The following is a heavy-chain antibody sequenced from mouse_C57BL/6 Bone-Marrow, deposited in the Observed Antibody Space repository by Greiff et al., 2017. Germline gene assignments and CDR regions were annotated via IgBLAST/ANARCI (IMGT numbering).Heavy chain of an antibody. V-gene: IGHV1-64*01. D-gene: IGHD2-2*01. J-gene: IGHJ4*01. CDR3: ARSYAYDDYTMDY. Sequence: QVQLQQPGAELVKPGASVKLSCKASGYTFTNYWMHWVKQRPGQGLEWIGMMHPNGGSPDYNEKFKSEATLSVDKSSRTAYMGLRSLTSEDSAVYYCARSYAYDDYTMDYWGQGTSGTVSA. CDR1: GYTFTNYW. CDR2: MHPNGGSP.